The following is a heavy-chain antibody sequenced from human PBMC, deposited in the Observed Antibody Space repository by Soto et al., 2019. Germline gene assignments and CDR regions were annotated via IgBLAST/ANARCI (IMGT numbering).Heavy chain of an antibody. D-gene: IGHD3-22*01. CDR3: ARFPFDSNDWTNPRYFDI. CDR1: GGSFSDYY. CDR2: INHSGIT. J-gene: IGHJ4*02. V-gene: IGHV4-34*07. Sequence: QVQIQQWGAGLLKPAETLSLTCAVYGGSFSDYYWSWIRQPPGKGLEWIGEINHSGITNYSPSLKSRVTXXXXXXXXXXXXXXXXXXXXXXALYYCARFPFDSNDWTNPRYFDIWGQGTLVTVSS.